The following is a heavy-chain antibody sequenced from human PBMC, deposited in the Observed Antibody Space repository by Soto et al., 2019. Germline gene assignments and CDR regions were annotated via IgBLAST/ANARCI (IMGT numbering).Heavy chain of an antibody. CDR2: IWYDGSNK. Sequence: QVQLVESGGGVVQPGRSLRLSCAASGFTFSSYGMHWVRQAPGKGLEWVAVIWYDGSNKYYADSVKGRFTISRDNCKNTLYLQMNSLRAEDTAVYYCARDSGRELAGTTSWFDPWGQGTLVTVSS. CDR3: ARDSGRELAGTTSWFDP. J-gene: IGHJ5*02. CDR1: GFTFSSYG. V-gene: IGHV3-33*01. D-gene: IGHD1-7*01.